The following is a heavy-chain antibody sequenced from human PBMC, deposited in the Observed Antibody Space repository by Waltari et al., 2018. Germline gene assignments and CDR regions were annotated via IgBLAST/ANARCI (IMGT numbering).Heavy chain of an antibody. CDR3: SRPPYGDTDY. CDR2: IRTKAKNDAT. D-gene: IGHD4-17*01. V-gene: IGHV3-73*01. Sequence: IHWARQASGEGLEWVGSIRTKAKNDATGYGASVKGRFTISRDDSKNTTYLQMNSLKTEDTAVYYCSRPPYGDTDYWGQGTLVTVSS. J-gene: IGHJ4*02.